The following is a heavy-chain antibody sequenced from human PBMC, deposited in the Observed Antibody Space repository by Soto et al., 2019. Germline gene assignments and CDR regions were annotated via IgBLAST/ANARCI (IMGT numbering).Heavy chain of an antibody. CDR3: ARGLSYYYDILTGYYLDY. D-gene: IGHD3-9*01. CDR2: IYYSGST. V-gene: IGHV4-31*03. CDR1: GGSISSGGYY. Sequence: PSETLSLTCTVSGGSISSGGYYWSWIRQHPGKGLEWIGYIYYSGSTYYNPSLKSRVTISVDTSKNQFSLKLSSVTAADTAVYYCARGLSYYYDILTGYYLDYWGQGTLVTVSS. J-gene: IGHJ4*02.